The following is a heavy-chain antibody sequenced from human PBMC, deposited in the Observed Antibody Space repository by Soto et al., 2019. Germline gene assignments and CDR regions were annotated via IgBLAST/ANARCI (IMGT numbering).Heavy chain of an antibody. CDR1: GFTFSSYG. CDR3: ARFYRYDYGNEIDY. Sequence: GGSLRLSCAASGFTFSSYGMHWVRQAPGKGLEWVAVIWYDGSNKYYADSVKGRFTISRDNSKNTLYLQMNSLRAEDTAVYYCARFYRYDYGNEIDYWGQGTLVTVSS. D-gene: IGHD4-17*01. CDR2: IWYDGSNK. J-gene: IGHJ4*02. V-gene: IGHV3-33*01.